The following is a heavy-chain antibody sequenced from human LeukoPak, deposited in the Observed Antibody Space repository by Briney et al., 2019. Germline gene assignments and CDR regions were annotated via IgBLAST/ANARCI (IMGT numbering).Heavy chain of an antibody. V-gene: IGHV3-30*04. D-gene: IGHD5-18*01. CDR3: ARETGYSYGSPLRSFDY. J-gene: IGHJ4*02. CDR2: ISYDGSNK. Sequence: PGRSLRLSCAASGFTFSSYAMHWVRQAPGKGLEWVAVISYDGSNKYYADSVKGRFTISRDNSKNTLYLQMNSLRAEDTAAYYCARETGYSYGSPLRSFDYWGQGTLVTVSS. CDR1: GFTFSSYA.